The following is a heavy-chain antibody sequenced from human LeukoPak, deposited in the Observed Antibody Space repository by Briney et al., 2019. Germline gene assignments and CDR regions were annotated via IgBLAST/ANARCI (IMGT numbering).Heavy chain of an antibody. Sequence: GGSLRLSCAASGFTLTGFGMSWVRQAPGKGLEWVSAISGSGDGTYYADSVKGRFTISRDNSKNTLYLQMISLRAEDTALYYCAKGIIPSAYSYIDFWGQGTLVTVSS. D-gene: IGHD2-15*01. CDR2: ISGSGDGT. CDR3: AKGIIPSAYSYIDF. J-gene: IGHJ4*02. CDR1: GFTLTGFG. V-gene: IGHV3-23*01.